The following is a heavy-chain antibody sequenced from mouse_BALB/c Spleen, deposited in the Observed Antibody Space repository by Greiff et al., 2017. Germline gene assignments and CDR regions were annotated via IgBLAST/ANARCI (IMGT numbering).Heavy chain of an antibody. D-gene: IGHD2-14*01. CDR3: ARGGYEKAMDY. Sequence: EVKVVESGGGLVQPGESLKLSCESTEYEFTSHDMSWVRKTPEKRLELVAAINSDGGSTYYPDTMERRFIISRDNTKKTLYLQMSSLRTEDTAWYYCARGGYEKAMDYWGQGTSVTVSS. CDR1: EYEFTSHD. V-gene: IGHV5-2*01. J-gene: IGHJ4*01. CDR2: INSDGGST.